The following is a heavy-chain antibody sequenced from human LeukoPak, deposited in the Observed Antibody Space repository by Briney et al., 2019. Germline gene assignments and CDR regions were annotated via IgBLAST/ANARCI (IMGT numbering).Heavy chain of an antibody. D-gene: IGHD3-16*01. CDR3: ASRPRSAGGAPWDY. CDR2: ISASGDTT. CDR1: GFTFSTYA. V-gene: IGHV3-23*01. J-gene: IGHJ4*02. Sequence: GGSLRLSCAASGFTFSTYAMAWVRRAPGKGLEWVSGISASGDTTYYGDSVKGRFIISKDYSKNTLYLQMNGLRAEDTALYYCASRPRSAGGAPWDYWGQGTLVTVSS.